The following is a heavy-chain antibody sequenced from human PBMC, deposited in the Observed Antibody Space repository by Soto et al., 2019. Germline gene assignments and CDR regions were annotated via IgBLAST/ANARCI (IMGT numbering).Heavy chain of an antibody. V-gene: IGHV1-58*01. CDR3: AALSGSYSAGIDY. D-gene: IGHD1-26*01. J-gene: IGHJ4*02. CDR2: IVVGSGNT. CDR1: GFTFTSSA. Sequence: RASVKVSCKASGFTFTSSAVQWVRQARGQRLEWIGWIVVGSGNTNYAQKFQERVTITRDMSTSTAYMELSSLRSEDTAVYYCAALSGSYSAGIDYWGQGTLVTVSS.